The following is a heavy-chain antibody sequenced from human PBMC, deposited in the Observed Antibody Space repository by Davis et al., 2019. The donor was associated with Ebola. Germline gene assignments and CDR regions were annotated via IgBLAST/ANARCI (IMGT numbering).Heavy chain of an antibody. CDR1: GFTFSSYG. Sequence: GESLKISCAASGFTFSSYGMHWVRQAPGKGLEWVAVIWYDGSNKYYADSVKGRFTISRDNSKNTLYLQMNSLRAEDTAVYYCASGSGYPIDYWGQGTLVTVSS. CDR3: ASGSGYPIDY. D-gene: IGHD3-22*01. CDR2: IWYDGSNK. J-gene: IGHJ4*02. V-gene: IGHV3-33*01.